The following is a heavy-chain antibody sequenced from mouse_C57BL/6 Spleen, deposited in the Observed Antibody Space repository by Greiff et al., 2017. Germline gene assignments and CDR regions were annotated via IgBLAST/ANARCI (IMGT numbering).Heavy chain of an antibody. V-gene: IGHV5-6*02. CDR3: ASGDDYDYFDY. J-gene: IGHJ2*01. D-gene: IGHD2-4*01. CDR1: GFTFSSYG. CDR2: ISSGGSYT. Sequence: DVMLVESGGDLVKPGGSLKLSCAASGFTFSSYGMSWVRQTPDKRLEWVATISSGGSYTYYPDSVKGRFTISRDNAKNTLYLQMSSLKSEDTAMYYCASGDDYDYFDYWGQGTTLTVSS.